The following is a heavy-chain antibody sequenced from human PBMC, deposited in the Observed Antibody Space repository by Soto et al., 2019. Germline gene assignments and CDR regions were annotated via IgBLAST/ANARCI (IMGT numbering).Heavy chain of an antibody. V-gene: IGHV3-21*01. CDR1: GFTFSSYS. CDR2: ISSISSYI. D-gene: IGHD2-2*01. CDR3: ARDSIVVVPAAMTYYYYYGMDV. Sequence: GGSLRLSCAASGFTFSSYSMNWVRQAPGKGLEWVSSISSISSYIYYADSVKGRFTISRDNAKNSLYLQMNSLRAEDTAVYYCARDSIVVVPAAMTYYYYYGMDVWGQGTTVTVSS. J-gene: IGHJ6*02.